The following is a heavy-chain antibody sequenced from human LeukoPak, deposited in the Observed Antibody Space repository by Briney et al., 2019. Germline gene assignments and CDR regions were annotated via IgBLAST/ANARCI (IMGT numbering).Heavy chain of an antibody. V-gene: IGHV4-4*08. J-gene: IGHJ6*04. Sequence: PSETLSLTCTISGGSVSDYYWSWIRQSPGKGLEWIGRIYTSGSTNYNPSLKSRVTISVDTSKNQFSLKLSSVTAADTAVYYCARDYNVWGKGTTVTISS. CDR3: ARDYNV. CDR1: GGSVSDYY. CDR2: IYTSGST. D-gene: IGHD3-10*01.